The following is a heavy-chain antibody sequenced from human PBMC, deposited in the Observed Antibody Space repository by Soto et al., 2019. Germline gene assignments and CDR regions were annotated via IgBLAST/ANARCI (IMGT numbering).Heavy chain of an antibody. D-gene: IGHD5-18*01. Sequence: ASVKVSCKASGYTFTSYYMHWVRQAPGQGLEWMGCINPDSGGTNYAQKFHDWVTMTRDTSISTAYMELTRLRSDDTAVYYCARDPTGYSYGDYFDYWGQGTLVTVSS. CDR3: ARDPTGYSYGDYFDY. V-gene: IGHV1-2*04. J-gene: IGHJ4*02. CDR2: INPDSGGT. CDR1: GYTFTSYY.